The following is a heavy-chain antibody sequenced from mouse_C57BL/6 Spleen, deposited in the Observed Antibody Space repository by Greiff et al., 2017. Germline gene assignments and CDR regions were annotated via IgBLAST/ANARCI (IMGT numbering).Heavy chain of an antibody. V-gene: IGHV5-4*03. CDR2: ISDGGSYT. J-gene: IGHJ2*01. CDR3: ARSCYGSHHCYFDY. CDR1: GFTFSSYA. Sequence: DVMLVESGGGLVKPGGSLKLSCAASGFTFSSYALSWVRQTPEKRLEGVAPISDGGSYTCYPDNVKGGCTISRDNAKNNLYLQRSHLSSEDTAMYYCARSCYGSHHCYFDYWGQGTTLTVSS. D-gene: IGHD1-1*01.